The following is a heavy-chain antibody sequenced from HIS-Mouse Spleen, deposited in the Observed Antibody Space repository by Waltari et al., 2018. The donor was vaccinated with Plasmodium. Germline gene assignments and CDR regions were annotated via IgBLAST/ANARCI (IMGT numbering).Heavy chain of an antibody. CDR3: ARGENGYSYGAQY. CDR1: GFTFSSYS. V-gene: IGHV3-21*01. J-gene: IGHJ4*02. D-gene: IGHD5-18*01. CDR2: SSRSSSYK. Sequence: EVQLVESGGGLVKPGGSLRLSCAASGFTFSSYSMNWVRQAPGKGLGGVQTSSRSSSYKYYADSGKGRFTTPRDNAKNSLYLQMNSLRAEDTAVYYCARGENGYSYGAQYWGQGTLVTVSS.